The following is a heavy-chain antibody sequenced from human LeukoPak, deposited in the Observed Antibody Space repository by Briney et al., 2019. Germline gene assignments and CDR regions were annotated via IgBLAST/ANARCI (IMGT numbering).Heavy chain of an antibody. J-gene: IGHJ4*02. V-gene: IGHV1-46*03. Sequence: ASVKVSCKASGYTFTSYYMHWVRQAPGQGVEWMGLINPSGGSTIYAQKFQGRVTMTRDTSTSTVYMELSSLRSEDTAVYYCARHSSGWYFDYWGQGTLVTVSS. CDR1: GYTFTSYY. D-gene: IGHD6-19*01. CDR3: ARHSSGWYFDY. CDR2: INPSGGST.